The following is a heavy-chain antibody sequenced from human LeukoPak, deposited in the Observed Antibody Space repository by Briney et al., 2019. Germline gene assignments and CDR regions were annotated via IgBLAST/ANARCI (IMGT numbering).Heavy chain of an antibody. J-gene: IGHJ4*02. Sequence: ASVKLCCKVSGYSLSEVSMHWVRQAPGQGLEWMGSFDPEDGEPIYAQRFQGRVTMTEDTSTNTAYMEVNSLRSEDTAVYYCATDIQQLVLFAYWGQGTLGTVSS. V-gene: IGHV1-24*01. CDR3: ATDIQQLVLFAY. D-gene: IGHD6-13*01. CDR1: GYSLSEVS. CDR2: FDPEDGEP.